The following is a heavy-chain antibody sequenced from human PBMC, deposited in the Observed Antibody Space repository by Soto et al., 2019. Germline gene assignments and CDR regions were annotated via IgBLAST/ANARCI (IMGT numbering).Heavy chain of an antibody. V-gene: IGHV4-31*03. CDR1: GGSISSGRFY. CDR3: ARTTFYDVLNAYYSLFDY. D-gene: IGHD3-9*01. Sequence: QVQLQESGPGLVKPSQTLTLTCTVSGGSISSGRFYWSWIRQHPGKGLEWIGHISDSGSSYYNPSIESRVTISVYTAKNQFSLKLSAVTAADTAVYFCARTTFYDVLNAYYSLFDYWGQGTMVTVSS. J-gene: IGHJ4*02. CDR2: ISDSGSS.